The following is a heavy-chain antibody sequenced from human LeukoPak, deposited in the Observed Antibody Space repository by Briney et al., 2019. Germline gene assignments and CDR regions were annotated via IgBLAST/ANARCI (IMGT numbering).Heavy chain of an antibody. V-gene: IGHV4-34*01. CDR3: ARIRFGYSYGYTLDY. D-gene: IGHD5-18*01. CDR1: GGSFSDYD. CDR2: INQSGTT. Sequence: SETLSLTCAVYGGSFSDYDWSWIRQAPGKGLEWIGEINQSGTTNCDPSLKSRVSMSIDTSKNQFSLKLSSVTAADTAVYYCARIRFGYSYGYTLDYWGQGTLVTVSS. J-gene: IGHJ4*02.